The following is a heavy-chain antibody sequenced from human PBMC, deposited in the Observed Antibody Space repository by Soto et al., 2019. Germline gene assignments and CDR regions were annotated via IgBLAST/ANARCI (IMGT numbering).Heavy chain of an antibody. CDR3: ASLNDYGDYFDY. J-gene: IGHJ4*02. D-gene: IGHD4-17*01. CDR2: IYYSGST. Sequence: PSETLSLTCTVSSGSISSYYWSWIRQPPGKGLEWIGYIYYSGSTNYNPSLKSRVTISVDTSKNQFSLKLSSVTAADTAVYYCASLNDYGDYFDYWGQGTLVTVSS. CDR1: SGSISSYY. V-gene: IGHV4-59*01.